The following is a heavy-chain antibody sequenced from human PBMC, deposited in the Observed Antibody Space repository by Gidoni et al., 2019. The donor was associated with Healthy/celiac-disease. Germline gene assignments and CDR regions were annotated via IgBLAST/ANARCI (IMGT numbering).Heavy chain of an antibody. CDR3: ASGVYCSGGSCYFPYGMDV. V-gene: IGHV4-39*01. CDR2: IYYSGST. D-gene: IGHD2-15*01. Sequence: QLQLQESGPGLVKPSETLSLTCTVSGGSISSSSYSWGWIRQPPGKGLEWIGSIYYSGSTYYNPALKSRVTISVDTSKNQFSLKLSSVTAADTAVYYCASGVYCSGGSCYFPYGMDVWGQGTTVTVSS. CDR1: GGSISSSSYS. J-gene: IGHJ6*02.